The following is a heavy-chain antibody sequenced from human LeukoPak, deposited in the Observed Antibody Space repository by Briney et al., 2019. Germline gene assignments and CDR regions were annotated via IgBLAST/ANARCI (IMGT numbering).Heavy chain of an antibody. Sequence: SETLSLTCTVSGASISGYYWSWIRQPPGKGLEGIGYIHFSGSTYYNPSLKSRVTISVDTSKNQFSLKVSSVTATDTALYYCARVLKAGNSGYYSDYWGPGTLVTVSS. CDR3: ARVLKAGNSGYYSDY. CDR1: GASISGYY. D-gene: IGHD3-10*01. V-gene: IGHV4-59*01. J-gene: IGHJ4*02. CDR2: IHFSGST.